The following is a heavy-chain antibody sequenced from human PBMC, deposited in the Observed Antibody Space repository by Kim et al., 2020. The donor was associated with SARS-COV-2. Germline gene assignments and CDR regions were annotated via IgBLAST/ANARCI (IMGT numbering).Heavy chain of an antibody. Sequence: SETLSLTCTVSGGSISSGGYYWSWIRQHPGKGLEWIGYIYYSGSTYYNPSLKSRVTISVDTSKNQFSLKLSSVTAADTAVYYCARALYYYDSSGYTAHYGMDVWGQGTTVTVSS. V-gene: IGHV4-31*03. CDR3: ARALYYYDSSGYTAHYGMDV. CDR2: IYYSGST. D-gene: IGHD3-22*01. CDR1: GGSISSGGYY. J-gene: IGHJ6*02.